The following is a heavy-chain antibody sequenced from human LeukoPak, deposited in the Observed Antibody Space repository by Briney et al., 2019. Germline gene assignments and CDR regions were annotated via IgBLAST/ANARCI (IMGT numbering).Heavy chain of an antibody. CDR2: IKEDGSDK. J-gene: IGHJ4*02. V-gene: IGHV3-7*03. Sequence: SGGSLRLSCAASGFIFSSYWMAWVRQAPGKGLEWVANIKEDGSDKNYVEFLKGRFTISRDNAKNSLYLQMDSLRAEDTAIYYCTRKTPGRTPFDYWGQGILVTVSS. CDR3: TRKTPGRTPFDY. D-gene: IGHD2-15*01. CDR1: GFIFSSYW.